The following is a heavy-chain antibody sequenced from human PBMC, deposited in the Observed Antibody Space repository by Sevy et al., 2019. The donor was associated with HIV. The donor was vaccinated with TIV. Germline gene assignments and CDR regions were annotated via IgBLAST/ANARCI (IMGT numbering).Heavy chain of an antibody. D-gene: IGHD3-10*01. CDR1: GFTFSGSA. Sequence: GGSLRLSCAASGFTFSGSAMHWVRQASGKGLEWVGRIRSKANSYATAYAASVKGRFTISRDDSKNTAYLQMNSLKTEDTAVYYCIYYYGSGSYYNDYYYGTDVWGQGTTVTVSS. CDR3: IYYYGSGSYYNDYYYGTDV. V-gene: IGHV3-73*01. J-gene: IGHJ6*02. CDR2: IRSKANSYAT.